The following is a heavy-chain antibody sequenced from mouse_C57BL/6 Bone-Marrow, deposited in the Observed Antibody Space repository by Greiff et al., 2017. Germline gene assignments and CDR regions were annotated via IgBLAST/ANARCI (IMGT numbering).Heavy chain of an antibody. CDR3: ARKGIEGFAY. CDR2: IYPGSGST. Sequence: QVHVKQPGAELVKPGASVKMSCKASGYTFTSYWITWVKQRPGQGLEWIGDIYPGSGSTNYNEKFKSKATLTVDTSSSTAYMQLSSLTSEDSAVYYCARKGIEGFAYWGQGTLVTVSA. J-gene: IGHJ3*01. V-gene: IGHV1-55*01. CDR1: GYTFTSYW.